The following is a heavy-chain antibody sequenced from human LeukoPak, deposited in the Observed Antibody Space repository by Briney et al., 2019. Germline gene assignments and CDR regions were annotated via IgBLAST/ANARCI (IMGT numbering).Heavy chain of an antibody. CDR2: FSAYNGNT. D-gene: IGHD6-13*01. CDR1: GYTFTSYG. V-gene: IGHV1-18*01. CDR3: ARVKTIAARYYYYGMDV. Sequence: GPSVKVSCKASGYTFTSYGISWVRRAPGQGLEWLGWFSAYNGNTNYAQKLQGRVTMTTDTSTSTAYMELRSLRSDDTAVYYCARVKTIAARYYYYGMDVWGQGTTVTVSS. J-gene: IGHJ6*02.